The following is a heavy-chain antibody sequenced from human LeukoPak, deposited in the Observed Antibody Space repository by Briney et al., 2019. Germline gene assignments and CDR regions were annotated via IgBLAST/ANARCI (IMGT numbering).Heavy chain of an antibody. J-gene: IGHJ3*02. Sequence: PGGSLRLSCAASGFTFSSTYMSWVRQAPGKGLEWVSVIYSGGSTYYADSVKGRFTISRDNSKNTLYLQMNSLRAEDTAVYYCVRATSSLAFDIWGQGTEVTVSS. V-gene: IGHV3-53*01. D-gene: IGHD6-6*01. CDR1: GFTFSSTY. CDR3: VRATSSLAFDI. CDR2: IYSGGST.